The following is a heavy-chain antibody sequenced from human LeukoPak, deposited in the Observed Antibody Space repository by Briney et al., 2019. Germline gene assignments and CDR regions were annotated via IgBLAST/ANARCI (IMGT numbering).Heavy chain of an antibody. V-gene: IGHV3-7*03. D-gene: IGHD2-2*03. Sequence: GGSLRLSCAASGFTFSSYWMSWVRQAPGKGLEWVANIKQDGSEKYYVDSVKGRFTISRAIAYLQMNSLKTEDTAVYYCSRDRGIGYPSKWGGGLYSFDSWGQGTRVTVSS. J-gene: IGHJ4*02. CDR1: GFTFSSYW. CDR2: IKQDGSEK. CDR3: SRDRGIGYPSKWGGGLYSFDS.